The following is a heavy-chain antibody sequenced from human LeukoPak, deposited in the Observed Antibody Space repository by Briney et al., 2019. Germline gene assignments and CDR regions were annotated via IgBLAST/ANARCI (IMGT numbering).Heavy chain of an antibody. CDR1: GGSISSGGYY. Sequence: SQTLSLTCTVSGGSISSGGYYWSWIRQHPGKGLEWIGYIYYSGSTYYNPSLKSRVTISVDTSKNQFSLKLSSVTAADTAVYYCARVAGTYMERYYFDYWGQGTLVTVSS. D-gene: IGHD2-15*01. J-gene: IGHJ4*02. CDR2: IYYSGST. V-gene: IGHV4-31*03. CDR3: ARVAGTYMERYYFDY.